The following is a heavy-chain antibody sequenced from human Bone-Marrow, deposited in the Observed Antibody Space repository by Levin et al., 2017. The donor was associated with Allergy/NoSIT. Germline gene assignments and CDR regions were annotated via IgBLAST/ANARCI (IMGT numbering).Heavy chain of an antibody. V-gene: IGHV3-53*01. D-gene: IGHD3-10*01. CDR2: IYSGGST. CDR3: ARASQGFGVTNLDYYYYYYMDV. Sequence: GGSLRLSCAASGFTVSSNYMSWVRQAPGKGLEWVSVIYSGGSTYYADSVKGRFTISRDNSKNTLYLQMNSLRAEDTAVYYCARASQGFGVTNLDYYYYYYMDVWGKGTTVTVSS. CDR1: GFTVSSNY. J-gene: IGHJ6*03.